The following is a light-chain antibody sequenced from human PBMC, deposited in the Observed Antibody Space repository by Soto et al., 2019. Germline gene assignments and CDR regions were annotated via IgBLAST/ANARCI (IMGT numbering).Light chain of an antibody. V-gene: IGKV3-20*01. Sequence: VTLSCRASQSVSNYYLAWYQQKPGQAPRLLIYDASSRATGIPDRFSGSGSGTDFTLTISRLEPEDFAVYYCQHYGSPRTFGQGTKVDIK. J-gene: IGKJ1*01. CDR2: DAS. CDR3: QHYGSPRT. CDR1: QSVSNYY.